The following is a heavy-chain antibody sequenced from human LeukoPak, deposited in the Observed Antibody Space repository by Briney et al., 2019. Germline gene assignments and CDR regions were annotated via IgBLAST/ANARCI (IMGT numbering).Heavy chain of an antibody. D-gene: IGHD6-19*01. CDR2: ISGDGDST. CDR3: AKESSGLYGAWDY. J-gene: IGHJ4*02. V-gene: IGHV3-23*01. Sequence: GGSLRLSCAAFGFTFSNYDISWVRQPPGKGVEWVSAISGDGDSTYHADSVKGRLTISRDNSKNTLYLQMSSLRAEDTAVYYCAKESSGLYGAWDYGGQGTLVTVSS. CDR1: GFTFSNYD.